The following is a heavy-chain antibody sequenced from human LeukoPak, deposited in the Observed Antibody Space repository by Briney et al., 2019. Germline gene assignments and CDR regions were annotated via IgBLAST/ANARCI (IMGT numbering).Heavy chain of an antibody. V-gene: IGHV3-72*01. CDR3: ARIFGGSGTYRYDY. Sequence: PGGSLRLSCAASGFTFSTYSMDWVRQAPGKGLEWVGRTRNKARSYTTDYAASVKGRFTISRDDSKNSLYLQMNSLKSEDTAMYYCARIFGGSGTYRYDYWGQGTLVTFAS. CDR2: TRNKARSYTT. CDR1: GFTFSTYS. D-gene: IGHD3-16*02. J-gene: IGHJ4*02.